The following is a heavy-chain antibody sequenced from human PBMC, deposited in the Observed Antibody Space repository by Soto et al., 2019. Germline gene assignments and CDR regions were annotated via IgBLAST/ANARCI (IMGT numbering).Heavy chain of an antibody. CDR2: ISYDGSNK. D-gene: IGHD6-19*01. CDR1: GFTFSSYG. J-gene: IGHJ4*02. Sequence: GGSLRLSCAASGFTFSSYGMHWVRQAPGKGLEWVAVISYDGSNKYYADSVKGRFTISRDNSKNTLYLQMNSLRAEDTAVYYCAKSTGGSSGWQTNWGQGTLVTVSS. V-gene: IGHV3-30*18. CDR3: AKSTGGSSGWQTN.